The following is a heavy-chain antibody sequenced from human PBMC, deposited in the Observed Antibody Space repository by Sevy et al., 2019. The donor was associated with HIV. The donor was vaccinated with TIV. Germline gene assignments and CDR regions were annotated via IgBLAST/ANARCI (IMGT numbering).Heavy chain of an antibody. Sequence: GGSLRLSCAASGFTFSTYAMNWVRQAPGKGLEWVSCISGSGGSTYYADSVKGRFTISRDNSKNTLYLQMNSLRAEDTAVYYCAKAVVWNGFSGFDYWGQGTLVTVSS. J-gene: IGHJ4*02. CDR1: GFTFSTYA. CDR3: AKAVVWNGFSGFDY. V-gene: IGHV3-23*01. D-gene: IGHD1-1*01. CDR2: ISGSGGST.